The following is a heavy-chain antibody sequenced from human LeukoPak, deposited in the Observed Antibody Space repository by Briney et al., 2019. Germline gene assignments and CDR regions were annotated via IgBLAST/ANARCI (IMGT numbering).Heavy chain of an antibody. CDR3: ARENSWYNYYYGMDV. D-gene: IGHD6-13*01. J-gene: IGHJ6*02. CDR2: IYYSGST. Sequence: PSETLSLTCTVSGGSISSGDYYWSWIRQPPGKGLEWIGYIYYSGSTYYNPSLKSRVTISVDTSKNQFSLKLSSVTAADTAVYYCARENSWYNYYYGMDVWGQGTTVTVSS. CDR1: GGSISSGDYY. V-gene: IGHV4-30-4*02.